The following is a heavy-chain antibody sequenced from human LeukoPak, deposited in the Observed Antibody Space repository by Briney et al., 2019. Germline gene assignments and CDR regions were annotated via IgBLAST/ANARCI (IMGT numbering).Heavy chain of an antibody. V-gene: IGHV3-33*01. CDR1: GITFRNYG. CDR2: IWYDGSKM. J-gene: IGHJ2*01. CDR3: ATIRGSEVHWYFDL. D-gene: IGHD3-10*01. Sequence: GGSLRLSCSASGITFRNYGMLWARQAPGKGLEWVAVIWYDGSKMIYADSVKGRFTISRDNSKNTLYLQMTSLRAEDSDVYYCATIRGSEVHWYFDLWGRGTVVTVSS.